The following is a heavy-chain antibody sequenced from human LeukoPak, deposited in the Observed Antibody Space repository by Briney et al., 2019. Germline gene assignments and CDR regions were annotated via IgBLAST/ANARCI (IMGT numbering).Heavy chain of an antibody. CDR1: GFTFSSYD. CDR3: AKDDHGGSGWRDYFDQ. Sequence: PGGSLRPSCAASGFTFSSYDMSWVRQAPGRGLEWVSAIGGGGTPYYADSVKGRFTISRDNSKNTLYLQMNSLRAEDTAVYYCAKDDHGGSGWRDYFDQWGQGTLVTVSS. D-gene: IGHD6-19*01. J-gene: IGHJ4*02. CDR2: IGGGGTP. V-gene: IGHV3-23*01.